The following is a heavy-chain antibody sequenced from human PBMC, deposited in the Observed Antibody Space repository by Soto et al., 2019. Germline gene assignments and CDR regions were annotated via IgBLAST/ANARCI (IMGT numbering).Heavy chain of an antibody. D-gene: IGHD3-9*01. V-gene: IGHV1-2*04. CDR1: GYTFTGYY. CDR2: INPNSGGT. J-gene: IGHJ6*02. Sequence: ASVQVSCKASGYTFTGYYMHWVRQAPGQGLEWMGWINPNSGGTNYAQKFQGWVTMTRDTSISTAYMELSRLRSDDTAVYYCARQYYDILTGYYYYGMDVWGQGTTVTVSS. CDR3: ARQYYDILTGYYYYGMDV.